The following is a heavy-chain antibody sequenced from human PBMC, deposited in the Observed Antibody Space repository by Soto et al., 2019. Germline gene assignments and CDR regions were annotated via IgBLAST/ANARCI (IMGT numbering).Heavy chain of an antibody. Sequence: EVQLVESGGGLVQPGGSQRLSCAASGFTFSSHWMHWVRQAPGKGLVWVSRINSDGSSTSYADSVKGRFTISRDNAKNTLYLQMNSLRAADTAVYYCASPPEGGSGFDYWGQGALVTVSS. V-gene: IGHV3-74*01. CDR1: GFTFSSHW. CDR2: INSDGSST. J-gene: IGHJ4*02. CDR3: ASPPEGGSGFDY. D-gene: IGHD3-16*01.